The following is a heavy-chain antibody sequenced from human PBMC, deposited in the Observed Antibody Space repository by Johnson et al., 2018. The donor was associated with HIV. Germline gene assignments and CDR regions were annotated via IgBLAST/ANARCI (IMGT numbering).Heavy chain of an antibody. CDR2: ISSSGNPI. CDR3: ARDRLYSSGWYGTDAFDI. Sequence: QVQLVESGGGLVQPGGSLRLSCAASGFIFSDYYMSWIRQAPGNGLEWVSYISSSGNPIYYADSVKGRFTISRDNSKNTLYLQMNSLRAEDTAVYYCARDRLYSSGWYGTDAFDIWGQGTMVTVSS. CDR1: GFIFSDYY. D-gene: IGHD6-19*01. V-gene: IGHV3-11*04. J-gene: IGHJ3*02.